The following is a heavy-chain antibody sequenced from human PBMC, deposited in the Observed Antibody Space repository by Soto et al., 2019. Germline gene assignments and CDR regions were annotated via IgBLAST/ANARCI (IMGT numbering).Heavy chain of an antibody. CDR3: ASLTTVTTNWFDP. CDR2: ILPIFGTA. CDR1: GGTFSSYA. D-gene: IGHD4-17*01. Sequence: QVQLVQSGAEVKKPGSSVKVSCKASGGTFSSYAISWVRQAPGQGLEWMGGILPIFGTANYAQKFQGGVTSTADESTSTGYMELGSLRSEDTAVYYCASLTTVTTNWFDPWGQGTLVTVSS. V-gene: IGHV1-69*01. J-gene: IGHJ5*02.